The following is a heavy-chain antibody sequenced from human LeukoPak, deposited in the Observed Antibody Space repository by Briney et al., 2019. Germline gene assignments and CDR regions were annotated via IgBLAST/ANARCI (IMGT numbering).Heavy chain of an antibody. D-gene: IGHD3-10*01. CDR1: GFTFDDYA. CDR2: ISWNSGSI. J-gene: IGHJ3*02. CDR3: AKDIRPSGPQHAFDI. V-gene: IGHV3-9*01. Sequence: GGSLRLSCAASGFTFDDYAMHWVRHAPGKGLEWVSGISWNSGSIVYADSVKGRFTISRDNAKNSLYLQMNSLRAEDTALYYCAKDIRPSGPQHAFDIWGQGTMVTVSS.